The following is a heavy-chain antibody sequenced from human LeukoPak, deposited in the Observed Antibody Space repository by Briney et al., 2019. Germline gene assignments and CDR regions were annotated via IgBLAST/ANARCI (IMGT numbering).Heavy chain of an antibody. D-gene: IGHD2-15*01. J-gene: IGHJ4*02. CDR3: ARQLGYCSDGTCYFDY. CDR1: GFTFSNYA. V-gene: IGHV3-23*01. CDR2: ISESGGST. Sequence: GGSLRLSXAASGFTFSNYAMSWVRQAPGRGLEWVSAISESGGSTYSADSVKGRFTISRDNSKNTLHLQMNSLRAEDTAVYHCARQLGYCSDGTCYFDYWGQGTLVTVSS.